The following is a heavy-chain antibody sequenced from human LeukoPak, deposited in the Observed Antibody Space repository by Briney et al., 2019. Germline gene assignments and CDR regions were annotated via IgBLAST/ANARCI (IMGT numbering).Heavy chain of an antibody. D-gene: IGHD3-22*01. J-gene: IGHJ4*02. V-gene: IGHV3-23*01. CDR1: GFTFGDYA. Sequence: GGSLRLSCTASGFTFGDYAMSWVRQAPGKGLEWVSAISGSGGSTYYADSVKGRFTISRDNSKNTLYLQMNSLRAEDTAVYYCAKDSDSSGYYYFDYWGQGTLVTVSS. CDR2: ISGSGGST. CDR3: AKDSDSSGYYYFDY.